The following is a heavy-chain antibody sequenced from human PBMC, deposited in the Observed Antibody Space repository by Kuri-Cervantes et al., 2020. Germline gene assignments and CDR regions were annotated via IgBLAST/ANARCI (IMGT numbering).Heavy chain of an antibody. CDR1: GFTFSGSN. V-gene: IGHV3-21*01. Sequence: GESLKISCAASGFTFSGSNMNWVRQAPGKGLEWVSSISSSGSHIYYADSVKGRFTISRDNAKNSLYLQMNSLRAEDTAVYYCARVDFWSGVWGQGTRVTVSS. CDR2: ISSSGSHI. J-gene: IGHJ4*02. D-gene: IGHD3-3*01. CDR3: ARVDFWSGV.